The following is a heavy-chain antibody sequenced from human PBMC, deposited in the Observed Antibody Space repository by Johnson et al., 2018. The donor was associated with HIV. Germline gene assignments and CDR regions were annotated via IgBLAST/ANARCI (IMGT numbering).Heavy chain of an antibody. D-gene: IGHD6-13*01. J-gene: IGHJ3*02. CDR3: ARPGIAAATPPLAFDI. V-gene: IGHV3-11*04. CDR1: GFTFSDYY. Sequence: VQLVESGGGVVQPGRSLRLSCAASGFTFSDYYMSWIRQAPGKGLEWVSYISSSGSTIYYADYVKGRFTISRDNAKNSLYLQMNSLRAEDTAVYYCARPGIAAATPPLAFDIWGQGTMVTVSS. CDR2: ISSSGSTI.